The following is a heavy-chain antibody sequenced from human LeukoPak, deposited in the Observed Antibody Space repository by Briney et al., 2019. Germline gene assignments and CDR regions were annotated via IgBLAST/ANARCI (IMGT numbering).Heavy chain of an antibody. J-gene: IGHJ4*02. CDR3: AKDYDSSGYNWGHYDY. CDR1: GGSISSGDYY. V-gene: IGHV4-30-4*01. D-gene: IGHD3-22*01. CDR2: IYYSGST. Sequence: SQTLSLTCTVSGGSISSGDYYWSWIRQPPGKGLEWIGYIYYSGSTYYNPSLKSRVTISVDTSKNQFSLKLSSVTAADTALYYCAKDYDSSGYNWGHYDYWGQGTLVTVSS.